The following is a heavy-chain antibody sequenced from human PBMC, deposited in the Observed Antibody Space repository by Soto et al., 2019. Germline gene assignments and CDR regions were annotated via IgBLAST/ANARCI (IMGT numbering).Heavy chain of an antibody. J-gene: IGHJ4*02. Sequence: EVQLVESGGGLVQPGGSMRLSCVVSGFTFSDYGVNWVRQAPGKGLEWVSYISRGSDTIYYADSVKGRFTISRDNAKNSLFLQMNSLRDEDTALYYCARVSNTWEDDYWGQGTLVTVSS. CDR1: GFTFSDYG. V-gene: IGHV3-48*02. CDR2: ISRGSDTI. CDR3: ARVSNTWEDDY. D-gene: IGHD1-26*01.